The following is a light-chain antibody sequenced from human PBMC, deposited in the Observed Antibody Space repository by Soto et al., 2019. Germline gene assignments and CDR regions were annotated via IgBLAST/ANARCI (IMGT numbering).Light chain of an antibody. V-gene: IGKV3-15*01. Sequence: DIVMTQSPATLSVSQAARATLSCRASQSVSSNLAWYQQKPAQSPPLLIYGASTRATGIPPTFSGSGSGTEFTLTISSLQPEDFAVYYCQQHNNWPTSTFGQGTRLEI. CDR1: QSVSSN. CDR3: QQHNNWPTST. CDR2: GAS. J-gene: IGKJ5*01.